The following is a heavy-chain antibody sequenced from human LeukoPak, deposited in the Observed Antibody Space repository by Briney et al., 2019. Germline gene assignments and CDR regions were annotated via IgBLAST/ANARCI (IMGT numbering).Heavy chain of an antibody. CDR2: IIPIFGTA. CDR3: ARGIAMAAIDY. Sequence: ASVKVFCKASGGTFSYYALSWVRQAPGQGLEWMGGIIPIFGTANYAQKFQGRVTITADESTSTAYMELSSLRSEDTAVYYCARGIAMAAIDYWGQGTLVTVSS. J-gene: IGHJ4*02. CDR1: GGTFSYYA. V-gene: IGHV1-69*13. D-gene: IGHD6-19*01.